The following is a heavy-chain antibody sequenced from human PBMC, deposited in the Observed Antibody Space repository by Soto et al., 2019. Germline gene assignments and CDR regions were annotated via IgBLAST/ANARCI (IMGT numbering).Heavy chain of an antibody. CDR1: GFTFSSYG. V-gene: IGHV3-30*18. Sequence: QVQLVESGGGVVQPGRSLRLSCAASGFTFSSYGMHWVRQAPGKGLEWVAVISYDGSNKYYADSVKGRFTISRDNSKNTLYLQMNSLRAEDTSVYYCAKDTGVVVIGGWFDPWGQGTLVTVSS. J-gene: IGHJ5*02. CDR3: AKDTGVVVIGGWFDP. D-gene: IGHD3-22*01. CDR2: ISYDGSNK.